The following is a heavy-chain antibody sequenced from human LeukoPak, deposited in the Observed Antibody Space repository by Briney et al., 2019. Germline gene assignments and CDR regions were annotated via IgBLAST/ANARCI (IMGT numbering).Heavy chain of an antibody. Sequence: SETLSLTCTVSGGSISSSSYYWGWIRQPPGKGLEWIGSIYYSGSTYYNPSLKSRVTISVDTSKNQFSLKLSSVTAADTAVYYCAAGYSSSWHPSNYYYYYGMDVWGQGTTVTVSS. CDR3: AAGYSSSWHPSNYYYYYGMDV. J-gene: IGHJ6*02. CDR1: GGSISSSSYY. CDR2: IYYSGST. D-gene: IGHD6-13*01. V-gene: IGHV4-39*07.